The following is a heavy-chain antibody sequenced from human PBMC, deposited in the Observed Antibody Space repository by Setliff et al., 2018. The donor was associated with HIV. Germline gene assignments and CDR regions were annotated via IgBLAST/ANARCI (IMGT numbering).Heavy chain of an antibody. J-gene: IGHJ6*03. D-gene: IGHD3-10*01. V-gene: IGHV4-39*01. CDR2: INYRGNT. CDR3: ASLDGSESPYIYYYYMDV. Sequence: PSETLSLTCTVSGGSISTSRYYWGWIRQPPGKGLEWIGSINYRGNTYYNPSLKSRAAISVDTSKNQISLKLSSVTAADTAVYYCASLDGSESPYIYYYYMDVWGEGTAGTVSS. CDR1: GGSISTSRYY.